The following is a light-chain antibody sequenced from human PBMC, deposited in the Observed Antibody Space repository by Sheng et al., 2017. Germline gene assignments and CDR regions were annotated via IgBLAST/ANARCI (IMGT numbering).Light chain of an antibody. CDR3: QQHLSSPLT. J-gene: IGKJ4*01. Sequence: EIVLTQSPGTLSLSPGERGTLSCRASQSVSSTYLAWYQQKPGQAPRLLIYGASSRATGIPDRFSGSGSGTDFTLTISRLEPEDFAVYLCQQHLSSPLTFGGGTKVEIK. V-gene: IGKV3-20*01. CDR1: QSVSSTY. CDR2: GAS.